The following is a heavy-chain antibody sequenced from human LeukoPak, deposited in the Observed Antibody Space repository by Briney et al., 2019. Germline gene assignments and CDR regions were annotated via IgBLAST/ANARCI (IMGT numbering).Heavy chain of an antibody. Sequence: GGSLRLSCAASGSTFSSYAMSWVRQAPGKGLEWVSAISGSGGSTYYADSVKGRFTISRDNSKNTLYLQMNSLRAEDTAVYYCARWLPYCSGGSCYSTYYGMDVWGQGTTVTVSS. D-gene: IGHD2-15*01. CDR3: ARWLPYCSGGSCYSTYYGMDV. J-gene: IGHJ6*02. CDR1: GSTFSSYA. V-gene: IGHV3-23*01. CDR2: ISGSGGST.